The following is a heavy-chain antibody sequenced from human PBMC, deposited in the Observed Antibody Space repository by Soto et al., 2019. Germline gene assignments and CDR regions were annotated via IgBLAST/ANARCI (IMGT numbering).Heavy chain of an antibody. CDR2: IIPILGTA. CDR1: GGTFSSYA. D-gene: IGHD2-15*01. V-gene: IGHV1-69*13. CDR3: ARVRDCSGGSCYGMDV. Sequence: ASVKVSCKAPGGTFSSYAISWVRQAPGQGLEWMGGIIPILGTANYAQKFQGRVTITADESTSTAYMELSSLRSEDTAVYYCARVRDCSGGSCYGMDVWGQGTTVTVSS. J-gene: IGHJ6*02.